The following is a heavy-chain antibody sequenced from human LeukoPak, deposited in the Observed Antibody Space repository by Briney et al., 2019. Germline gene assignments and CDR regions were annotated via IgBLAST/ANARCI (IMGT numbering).Heavy chain of an antibody. J-gene: IGHJ6*02. CDR2: IWYDGSNK. V-gene: IGHV3-33*01. Sequence: GRSLRLSCAASGFTFSSYGMHWVRQAPGKGLEWVAVIWYDGSNKYYADSVKGRFTISRDNSKNTLYLQMNSLRAEDTAVYYCARADERASRPWFYYGMDVWGQGTTVTVSS. CDR3: ARADERASRPWFYYGMDV. D-gene: IGHD1-1*01. CDR1: GFTFSSYG.